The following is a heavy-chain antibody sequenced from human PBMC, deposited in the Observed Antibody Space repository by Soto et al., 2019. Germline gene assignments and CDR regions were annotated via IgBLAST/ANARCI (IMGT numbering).Heavy chain of an antibody. D-gene: IGHD3-3*01. V-gene: IGHV1-18*01. CDR3: ARNYYDFWPPGAFDI. CDR2: ISAYNGNT. CDR1: VYTFTSYG. Sequence: ASGKVSCKASVYTFTSYGISWVRQAPGQGLEWMGWISAYNGNTNYAQKLQGRVTMTTDTSTSTAYMELRSLRSDDTAVYYCARNYYDFWPPGAFDIWGQGTMVTLSS. J-gene: IGHJ3*02.